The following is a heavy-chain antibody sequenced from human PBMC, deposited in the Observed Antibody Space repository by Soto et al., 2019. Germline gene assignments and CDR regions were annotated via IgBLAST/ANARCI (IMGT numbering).Heavy chain of an antibody. Sequence: GASVKVSCKASGFTFTSSAVQWVRQPRGQRLEWIGWIVVGSGNTNYAQKFQERVTITRDMSTSTAYMELSSLRSEDTAVYYCADDTLRGSSGMDVWGQGTTVTVSS. D-gene: IGHD4-17*01. CDR2: IVVGSGNT. V-gene: IGHV1-58*01. CDR3: ADDTLRGSSGMDV. CDR1: GFTFTSSA. J-gene: IGHJ6*02.